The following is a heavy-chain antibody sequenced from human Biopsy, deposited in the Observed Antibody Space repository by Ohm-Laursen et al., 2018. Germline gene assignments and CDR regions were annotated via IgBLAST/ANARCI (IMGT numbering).Heavy chain of an antibody. CDR3: ARERQFRFLEGAFDY. Sequence: SETLSLTWIVPGGSISDDYWNWIRQPPGKGLQVIGYISSGGRAKYNPSLKSRLTISLDTSKNQLSLRLSSVTAADSAIYYCARERQFRFLEGAFDYWGQGILVTVSS. CDR1: GGSISDDY. CDR2: ISSGGRA. D-gene: IGHD3-3*01. V-gene: IGHV4-59*01. J-gene: IGHJ4*02.